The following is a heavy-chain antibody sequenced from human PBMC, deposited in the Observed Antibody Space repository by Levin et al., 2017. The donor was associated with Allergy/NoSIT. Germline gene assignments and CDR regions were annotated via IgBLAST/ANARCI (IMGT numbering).Heavy chain of an antibody. CDR3: APTRSVFGVGPVGIFDY. CDR2: ISSSSSTI. J-gene: IGHJ4*02. V-gene: IGHV3-48*02. Sequence: PGGSLRLSCAASGFTFSSYSMNWVRQAPGKGLEWVSYISSSSSTIYYADSVKGRFTISRDNAKNSLYLQMNSLRDEDTAVYYCAPTRSVFGVGPVGIFDYWGQGTLVTVSS. CDR1: GFTFSSYS. D-gene: IGHD3-3*01.